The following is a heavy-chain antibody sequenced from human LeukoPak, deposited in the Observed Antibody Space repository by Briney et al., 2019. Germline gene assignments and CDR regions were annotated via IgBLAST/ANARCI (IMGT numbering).Heavy chain of an antibody. Sequence: GGSLRLSCAASGFTFSSYSTNWVRQAPGKGLEWVSSISSSSSYIYYADSVKGRFTISRDNAKNSLYLQMNSLRAEDTAVYYCATAASIAAPDWGQGTLVTVSS. CDR2: ISSSSSYI. D-gene: IGHD6-6*01. J-gene: IGHJ4*02. CDR1: GFTFSSYS. CDR3: ATAASIAAPD. V-gene: IGHV3-21*01.